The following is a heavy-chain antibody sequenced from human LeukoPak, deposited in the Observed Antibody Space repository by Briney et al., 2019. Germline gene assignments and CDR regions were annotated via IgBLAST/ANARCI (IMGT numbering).Heavy chain of an antibody. CDR2: LSGSGGST. J-gene: IGHJ4*02. CDR1: GFTFSNYA. V-gene: IGHV3-23*01. D-gene: IGHD3-22*01. CDR3: GPGRDSSGYLAFDY. Sequence: GGSLRLSCAASGFTFSNYAMSWVRQAPGKGLEWVSALSGSGGSTYYADSVKGRFTISRDNSKNTLYLQMNSLKAEDTAVYYCGPGRDSSGYLAFDYWGQGTLVTVSS.